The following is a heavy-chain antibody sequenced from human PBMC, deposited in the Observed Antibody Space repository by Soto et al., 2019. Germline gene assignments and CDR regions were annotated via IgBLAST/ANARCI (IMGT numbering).Heavy chain of an antibody. Sequence: KTSETLSLTCTVSGGSISSGGYYWSWIRQHPGKGLEWIGYIYYSGSTYYNPSLKSRVTISVDTSKNQFSLKLSSVTAADTAVYYCASAVSSSSGDYYYYYGMDVWGQGTTVTVSS. J-gene: IGHJ6*02. CDR2: IYYSGST. D-gene: IGHD6-6*01. CDR3: ASAVSSSSGDYYYYYGMDV. V-gene: IGHV4-31*03. CDR1: GGSISSGGYY.